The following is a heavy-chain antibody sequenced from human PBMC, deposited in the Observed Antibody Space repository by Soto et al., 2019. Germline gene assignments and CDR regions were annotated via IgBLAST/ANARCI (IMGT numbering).Heavy chain of an antibody. J-gene: IGHJ4*02. CDR3: ARMGAGGSCISTSCYFDY. CDR2: IIPIFGTA. CDR1: GGTFSSYA. Sequence: QVQLVQSGAEVKKPGSSVKVPCKASGGTFSSYAISWVRQAPGQGLEWMGGIIPIFGTANYAQKFQGRVTITADESTSTAYMELSSLRSEDTAVYYCARMGAGGSCISTSCYFDYWGQGTLVTVSS. D-gene: IGHD2-2*01. V-gene: IGHV1-69*12.